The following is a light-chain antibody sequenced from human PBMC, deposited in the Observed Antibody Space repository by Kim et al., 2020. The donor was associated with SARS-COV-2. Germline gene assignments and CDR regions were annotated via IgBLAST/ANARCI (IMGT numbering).Light chain of an antibody. CDR1: SGSMASNY. Sequence: KDVTISGTGRSGSMASNYVQWDQQRPGSAPTTVIYEDNQRPSGVPDRFSGSIDSSSNSASLTISGLKTEDEADYYCQSYDSSNVVFGGGTQLTVL. CDR2: EDN. V-gene: IGLV6-57*02. CDR3: QSYDSSNVV. J-gene: IGLJ2*01.